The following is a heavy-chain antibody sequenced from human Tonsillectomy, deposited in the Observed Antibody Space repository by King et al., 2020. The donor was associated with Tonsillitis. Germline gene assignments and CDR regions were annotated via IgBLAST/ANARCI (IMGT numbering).Heavy chain of an antibody. Sequence: VQLVESGGDLVQPGGSLRLSCAASGFTFSWDDINWVRQAPGKGLEWVSGMSGNGGTAYYADSVKGRFTMSRDSSKNILYLQMSSLRAEDTAIYYCAKVNWESSVGNCWGQGTLVTVSS. D-gene: IGHD7-27*01. J-gene: IGHJ4*02. V-gene: IGHV3-23*04. CDR3: AKVNWESSVGNC. CDR1: GFTFSWDD. CDR2: MSGNGGTA.